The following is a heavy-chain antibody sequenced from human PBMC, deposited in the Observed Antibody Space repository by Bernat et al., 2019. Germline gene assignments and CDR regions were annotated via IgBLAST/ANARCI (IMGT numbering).Heavy chain of an antibody. CDR2: ISYDGSNK. V-gene: IGHV3-30*01. CDR3: ARDVDYGDYVPLDY. CDR1: GFTFSSYA. Sequence: QVQLVESGGGVVQPGRSLRLSCAASGFTFSSYAMHWVRQAPGKGLEWVAVISYDGSNKYYADSVKGRFTISRDNSKNTLYLQMNSLRAEDTAVYYCARDVDYGDYVPLDYWGQGTLVTVSS. D-gene: IGHD4-17*01. J-gene: IGHJ4*02.